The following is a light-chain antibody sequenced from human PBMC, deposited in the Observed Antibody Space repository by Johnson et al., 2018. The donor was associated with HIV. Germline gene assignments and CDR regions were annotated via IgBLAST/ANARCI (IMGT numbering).Light chain of an antibody. CDR2: ENN. CDR1: SSNIGNNY. V-gene: IGLV1-51*02. J-gene: IGLJ1*01. CDR3: GTWDSSLRNGF. Sequence: HSVLTQPPSVSAAPGQKVTISCSGSSSNIGNNYVSWYQQLPGTAPKLLIYENNKRPSGIPDRFSGSKSGTSATLGITRLQTGDEADYYCGTWDSSLRNGFFGTGTKVTVL.